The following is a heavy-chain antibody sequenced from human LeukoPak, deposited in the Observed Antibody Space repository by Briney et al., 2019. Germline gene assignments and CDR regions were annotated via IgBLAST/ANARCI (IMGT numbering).Heavy chain of an antibody. V-gene: IGHV4-39*01. D-gene: IGHD3-10*01. J-gene: IGHJ4*02. Sequence: SEPLSLTCTVSGGSISSSSYYWDWIRQPPGKGLEWSGSIYYSGSTYYNPSLKSRVTIPVDTSKNQFSLKLSSVTAADTAVYYCARRSYYNRFDYWGQGTLVTVS. CDR3: ARRSYYNRFDY. CDR2: IYYSGST. CDR1: GGSISSSSYY.